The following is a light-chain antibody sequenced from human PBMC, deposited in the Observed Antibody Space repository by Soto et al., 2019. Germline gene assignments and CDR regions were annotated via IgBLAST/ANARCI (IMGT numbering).Light chain of an antibody. CDR2: DAS. CDR3: QQRTNWLWT. J-gene: IGKJ1*01. V-gene: IGKV3-11*01. Sequence: EIVLTQSPGTLSLSPGERAILSCRASQSVGSLLAWYQHIPGQAPRLLIFDASYRAAGIAARFRGSGSGTDFTLTIDSLEPEDVAVYYCQQRTNWLWTFGPGTKVDIK. CDR1: QSVGSL.